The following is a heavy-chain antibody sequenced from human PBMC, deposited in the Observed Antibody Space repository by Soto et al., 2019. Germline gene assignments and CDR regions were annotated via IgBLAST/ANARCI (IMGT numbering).Heavy chain of an antibody. J-gene: IGHJ4*02. CDR2: IFYSGST. Sequence: SETLSLTCTVSGGSISSSSYYWGWIRQPPGKGLEWIGSIFYSGSTYYNPSLKSRVTISVDTSKNQYSLKLSSVTAADTAVYYCARVARGWLVVYWGQGTLVTVSS. CDR1: GGSISSSSYY. V-gene: IGHV4-39*01. CDR3: ARVARGWLVVY. D-gene: IGHD2-15*01.